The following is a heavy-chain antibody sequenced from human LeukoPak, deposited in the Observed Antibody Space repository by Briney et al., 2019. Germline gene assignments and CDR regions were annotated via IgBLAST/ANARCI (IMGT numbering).Heavy chain of an antibody. CDR1: GFTFNAFG. CDR2: ISRSSATM. CDR3: ARATYYDGSGYSADY. V-gene: IGHV3-48*01. J-gene: IGHJ4*02. D-gene: IGHD3-22*01. Sequence: GGSLRLSCAASGFTFNAFGMNWVRQAPGKGLEWVSYISRSSATMYYADSVKGRFTISRDNAKNSLYLQMNSLRAEDTAVYYCARATYYDGSGYSADYWGQGALVTVSS.